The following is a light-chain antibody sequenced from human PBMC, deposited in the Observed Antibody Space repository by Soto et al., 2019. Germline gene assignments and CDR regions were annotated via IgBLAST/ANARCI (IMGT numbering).Light chain of an antibody. CDR3: HQRSNWPRT. CDR2: DAS. J-gene: IGKJ2*01. V-gene: IGKV3-11*01. CDR1: QSVGSY. Sequence: EIVLTQSPATLSLSLGQRATLSCRASQSVGSYLAWYQQKPGQAPRLLIYDASNRATGIPDRFSGSGSGTDFTLTISSLEPEDFAVYYCHQRSNWPRTFGQGTKLEIK.